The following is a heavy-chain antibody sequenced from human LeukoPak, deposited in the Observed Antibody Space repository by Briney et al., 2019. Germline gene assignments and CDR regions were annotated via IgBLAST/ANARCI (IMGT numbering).Heavy chain of an antibody. CDR2: ISSSSSTI. D-gene: IGHD3-9*01. Sequence: TGGSLRLSCAASGFTFSSYSMNWVRQAPGKGLEWVSYISSSSSTIYYADSVKGRFTISRDNAKNSLYLQMNSLRDEDTAVYYCARDSGQFDWLFYYYYMDVWGKGTTVTVSS. V-gene: IGHV3-48*02. J-gene: IGHJ6*03. CDR1: GFTFSSYS. CDR3: ARDSGQFDWLFYYYYMDV.